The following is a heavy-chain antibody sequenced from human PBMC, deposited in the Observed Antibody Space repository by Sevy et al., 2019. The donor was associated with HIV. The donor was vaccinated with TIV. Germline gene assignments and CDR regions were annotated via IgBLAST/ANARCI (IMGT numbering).Heavy chain of an antibody. V-gene: IGHV3-30*02. Sequence: GGSLRLSCAASGFRFSDYGMHWVRQAPGKGLEWVSLIRFDGSRKYVGDSVKGRFTISRDKVKDTWYLQMNSLRPEDTAVYYCAKDHYDYRTGYYGYYGMDVWGQGTTVTVSS. CDR3: AKDHYDYRTGYYGYYGMDV. CDR2: IRFDGSRK. D-gene: IGHD3-3*01. J-gene: IGHJ6*02. CDR1: GFRFSDYG.